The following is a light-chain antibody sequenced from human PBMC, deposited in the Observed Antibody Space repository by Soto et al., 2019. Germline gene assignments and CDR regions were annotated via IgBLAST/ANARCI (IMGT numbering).Light chain of an antibody. CDR1: QSVGKF. CDR3: QERDNWPALK. Sequence: EVVLTQSPATLSLSPGQRATLSCRASQSVGKFLSWYQQKPGQAPRLLIYDTSNMATGIPARFSGSGSGTDFTLTISSLAPEDFAVYFCQERDNWPALKFGGGTKV. CDR2: DTS. J-gene: IGKJ4*02. V-gene: IGKV3-11*01.